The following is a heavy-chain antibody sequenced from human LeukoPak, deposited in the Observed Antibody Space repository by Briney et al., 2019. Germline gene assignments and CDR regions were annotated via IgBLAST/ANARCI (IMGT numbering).Heavy chain of an antibody. CDR2: LLYDGNTK. V-gene: IGHV3-33*01. Sequence: GGSLRLSCAASGFSLSNFGMHWVRQAPGKGLEWVAALLYDGNTKHYADSVRGRFTISRDISKNTFYVQMNSLTAEDTAVYYCARDHRPEIQYYYMDVWGKGTTVAVSS. CDR3: ARDHRPEIQYYYMDV. D-gene: IGHD1-14*01. J-gene: IGHJ6*03. CDR1: GFSLSNFG.